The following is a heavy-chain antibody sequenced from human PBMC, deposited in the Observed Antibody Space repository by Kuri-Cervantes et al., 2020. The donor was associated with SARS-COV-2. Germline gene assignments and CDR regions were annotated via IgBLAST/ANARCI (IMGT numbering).Heavy chain of an antibody. CDR3: AKFSGPMVRGVTFLGQFYYYYMDV. CDR1: GFTFSSYA. J-gene: IGHJ6*03. V-gene: IGHV3-30-3*02. D-gene: IGHD3-10*01. Sequence: GESLKISCAASGFTFSSYAMHWVCQAPGKGLEWVAVISYDGSNKYYADSVKGRFTISRDNSKNTLYLQMNSLRAEDTAVYYCAKFSGPMVRGVTFLGQFYYYYMDVWGKGTTVTVSS. CDR2: ISYDGSNK.